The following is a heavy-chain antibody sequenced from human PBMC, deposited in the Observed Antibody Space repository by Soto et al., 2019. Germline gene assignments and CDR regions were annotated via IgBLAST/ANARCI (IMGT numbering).Heavy chain of an antibody. CDR2: INHSGST. CDR3: AREPRRPHKGGPNYFNS. CDR1: GGSFSGYY. J-gene: IGHJ4*02. V-gene: IGHV4-34*01. Sequence: SETLSLTCAVYGGSFSGYYWSWIRQPPGKGLEWIGEINHSGSTNYNPSLKSRVNISVDTSKNQFSLKLSSVTAADTAVYYCAREPRRPHKGGPNYFNSGGQETLVTVSS. D-gene: IGHD2-15*01.